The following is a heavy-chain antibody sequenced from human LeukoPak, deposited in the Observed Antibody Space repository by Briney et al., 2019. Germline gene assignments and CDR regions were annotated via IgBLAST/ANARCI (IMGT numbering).Heavy chain of an antibody. J-gene: IGHJ3*02. CDR3: ARVRFYYYDSNDAFDI. D-gene: IGHD3-22*01. CDR2: IYYSGST. CDR1: GGSISSSSYY. Sequence: SETLSLTCTVSGGSISSSSYYWGWIRQPPGKGLEWIGSIYYSGSTNYNPSLKSRVTISVDTSKNQFSLKLSSVTAADTAVYYCARVRFYYYDSNDAFDIWGQGTMVTVSS. V-gene: IGHV4-39*07.